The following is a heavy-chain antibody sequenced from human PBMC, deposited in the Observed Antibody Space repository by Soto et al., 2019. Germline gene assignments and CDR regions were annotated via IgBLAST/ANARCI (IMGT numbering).Heavy chain of an antibody. Sequence: APVKVSCKASGYSFTRYGIAWARQAPGQGLEWMGWINTYNGNTNYAQNLQGRVTLTTDTSTSTAYMELTSLRSNDTAIYYCARDQGGEFLKGSGMDVWGQGTTVTVSS. CDR2: INTYNGNT. CDR3: ARDQGGEFLKGSGMDV. J-gene: IGHJ6*02. V-gene: IGHV1-18*01. CDR1: GYSFTRYG. D-gene: IGHD3-10*01.